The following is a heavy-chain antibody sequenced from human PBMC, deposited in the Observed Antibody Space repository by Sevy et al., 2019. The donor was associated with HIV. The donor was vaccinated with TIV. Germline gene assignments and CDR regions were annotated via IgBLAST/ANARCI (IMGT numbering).Heavy chain of an antibody. CDR1: GFTFSSYE. D-gene: IGHD6-13*01. Sequence: GGSLRLSCAASGFTFSSYEMNWVHQAPGKGLEWVSYISSSGSTIYYADSVKGRFTISRDNAKNSLYLQMNSLRAEDTAVYYCARAGQQLAYYFDYWGQGTLVTVSS. J-gene: IGHJ4*02. V-gene: IGHV3-48*03. CDR2: ISSSGSTI. CDR3: ARAGQQLAYYFDY.